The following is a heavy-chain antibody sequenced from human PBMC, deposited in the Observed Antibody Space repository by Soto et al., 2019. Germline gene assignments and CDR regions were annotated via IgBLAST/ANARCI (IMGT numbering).Heavy chain of an antibody. Sequence: QVQLVQSGAEVKKPGSSVKVSCKASGGTFSSYAISWVRQAPGQGLAWMGGIIPIFGTANYAQKFQGRVTITADESTSTAYMELSSLRSEDTAVYYCASAVAGTMGAYYYGMDVWGQGTTVTVSS. CDR2: IIPIFGTA. CDR1: GGTFSSYA. D-gene: IGHD6-19*01. J-gene: IGHJ6*02. V-gene: IGHV1-69*01. CDR3: ASAVAGTMGAYYYGMDV.